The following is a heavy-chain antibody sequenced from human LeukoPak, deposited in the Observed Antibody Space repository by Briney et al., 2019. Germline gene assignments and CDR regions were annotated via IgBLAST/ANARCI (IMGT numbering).Heavy chain of an antibody. CDR1: GFTFSSYA. J-gene: IGHJ3*02. CDR2: ISYDGSNK. Sequence: GRSLRLSCAASGFTFSSYAMHWVRQAPGKGLEWVAVISYDGSNKYYADSVKGRFTISRDNSKNTLYLQMNSLRAEDTAVYYCARGVDAFDIWGQGTMVTVSS. V-gene: IGHV3-30*14. CDR3: ARGVDAFDI.